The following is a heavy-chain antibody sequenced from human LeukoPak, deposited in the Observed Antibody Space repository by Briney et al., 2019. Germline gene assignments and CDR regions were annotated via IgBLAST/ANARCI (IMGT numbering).Heavy chain of an antibody. V-gene: IGHV3-72*01. CDR1: GFTFSEHY. Sequence: PGGSLRLSCAASGFTFSEHYMDLVRQAPGKGLEWVGRSRNKAKSYTTEYAASVKGRFTISRDDSKNSLYLQINSLKTEDTAVYYCVRVNIISYMDVWGKGTTVTVSS. D-gene: IGHD2/OR15-2a*01. J-gene: IGHJ6*03. CDR3: VRVNIISYMDV. CDR2: SRNKAKSYTT.